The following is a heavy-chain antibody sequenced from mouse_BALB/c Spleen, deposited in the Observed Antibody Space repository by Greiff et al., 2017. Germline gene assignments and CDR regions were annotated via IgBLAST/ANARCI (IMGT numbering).Heavy chain of an antibody. D-gene: IGHD1-1*01. CDR3: ARDDYYEAWFAY. CDR2: IYPGDGDT. Sequence: QVQLQQSGAELVRPGASVKLSCKASGYTFTSYWMQWVKQRPGQGLEWIGAIYPGDGDTRYNQKFKGKATLTADKSSSTAYMQLSSLASEDSAVYDCARDDYYEAWFAYWGQGTMVTVSA. J-gene: IGHJ3*01. CDR1: GYTFTSYW. V-gene: IGHV1-87*01.